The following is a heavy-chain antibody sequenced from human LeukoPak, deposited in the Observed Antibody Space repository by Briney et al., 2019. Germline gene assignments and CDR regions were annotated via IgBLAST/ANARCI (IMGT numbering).Heavy chain of an antibody. V-gene: IGHV3-15*01. CDR1: GFTFSNGW. Sequence: PGGSLRLSCAASGFTFSNGWMTWVRQAPGKGLEWVGRIKKKSDGGSIDYAAAVKGRFSISRDDSKSTVYLQMNSLKTDDTALYYCTTDSPPGYWGQGTLVTVSS. J-gene: IGHJ4*02. CDR3: TTDSPPGY. CDR2: IKKKSDGGSI.